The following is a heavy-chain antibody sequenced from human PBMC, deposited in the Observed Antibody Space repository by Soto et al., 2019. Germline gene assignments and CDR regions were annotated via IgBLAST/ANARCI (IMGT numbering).Heavy chain of an antibody. Sequence: GGSLRLSCEASGFTFGSYDMHWVRQVTGKGLEWVSGIGTTGSRYYAESVKGRLTISRENAKNSLHLEMNSLRAGDTAAYYCTRGGSAIDGDNPTYFDSWGQGTLVTVSS. CDR1: GFTFGSYD. CDR2: IGTTGSR. J-gene: IGHJ4*01. CDR3: TRGGSAIDGDNPTYFDS. D-gene: IGHD6-6*01. V-gene: IGHV3-13*01.